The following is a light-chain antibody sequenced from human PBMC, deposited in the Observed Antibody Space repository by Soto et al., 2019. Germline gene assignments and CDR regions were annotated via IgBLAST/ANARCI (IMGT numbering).Light chain of an antibody. CDR2: SNN. Sequence: QSVLTQPPSASGTPVQRVTSACSGSSSNIGSNTVNWYQQLPGTAPKLLIYSNNQRPSGVPDRFSGSKSGTSASLAISGLQSEDEADYYCAAWDDSLHGAVFGGCPQLTV. CDR1: SSNIGSNT. V-gene: IGLV1-44*01. CDR3: AAWDDSLHGAV. J-gene: IGLJ7*01.